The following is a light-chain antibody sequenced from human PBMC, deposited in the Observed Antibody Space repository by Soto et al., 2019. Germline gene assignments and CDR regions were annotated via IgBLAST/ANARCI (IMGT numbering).Light chain of an antibody. CDR2: AAS. CDR3: QQSYSTLST. J-gene: IGKJ1*01. Sequence: IQMTQSPSSLSASVGDIVTITCLASQSISSYLNWYQQKPGKAPKLLIYAASSLQSGVPSRFSGSGSGTDFTLTISSLQPEDFETYYCQQSYSTLSTFGQGTKVDIK. CDR1: QSISSY. V-gene: IGKV1-39*01.